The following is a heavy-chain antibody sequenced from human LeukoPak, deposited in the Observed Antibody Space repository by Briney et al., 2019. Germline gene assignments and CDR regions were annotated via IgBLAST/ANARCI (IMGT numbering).Heavy chain of an antibody. CDR2: ISGSGDTT. D-gene: IGHD2-8*01. CDR1: GFIFSSYG. CDR3: AKGHRLYASSPGDS. V-gene: IGHV3-23*01. J-gene: IGHJ4*02. Sequence: GGSLRLSCAASGFIFSSYGMSWVRQAPGKGLEWVSAISGSGDTTYYADSVKGRFTISRDNSKNTVYLQMNSMRVGDTAVYYCAKGHRLYASSPGDSWGQGALVSVSS.